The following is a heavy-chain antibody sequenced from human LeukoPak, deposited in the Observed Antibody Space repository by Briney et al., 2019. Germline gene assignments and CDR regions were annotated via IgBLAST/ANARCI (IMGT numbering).Heavy chain of an antibody. CDR2: ISRSSSTI. Sequence: GGSLRLSCAASGFTFSSYSMNWVRQAPGKGLEWVSYISRSSSTIYYADSVKGRFTISRDNAKNSLYLQMNSLRAEDTAIYYCARDVGATTVGWYFDLWGRGTLVPVSS. CDR1: GFTFSSYS. CDR3: ARDVGATTVGWYFDL. V-gene: IGHV3-48*04. D-gene: IGHD1-26*01. J-gene: IGHJ2*01.